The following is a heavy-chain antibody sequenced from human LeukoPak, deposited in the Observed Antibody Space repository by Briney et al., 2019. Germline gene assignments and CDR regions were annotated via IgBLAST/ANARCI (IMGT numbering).Heavy chain of an antibody. CDR1: GFTVSSNY. CDR2: IYSGGST. Sequence: GGSLRLSCAASGFTVSSNYMSWVRQAPGKGLEWVSVIYSGGSTYYADSVKGRFTISRDNSKNTLYLQMNSLRAEDTAVYYCAKESSVAGTGGFDYWGQGTLVTVS. V-gene: IGHV3-66*01. D-gene: IGHD6-19*01. CDR3: AKESSVAGTGGFDY. J-gene: IGHJ4*02.